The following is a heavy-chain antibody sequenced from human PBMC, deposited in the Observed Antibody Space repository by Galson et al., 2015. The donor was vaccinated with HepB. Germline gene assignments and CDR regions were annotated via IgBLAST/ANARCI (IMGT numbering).Heavy chain of an antibody. D-gene: IGHD2-15*01. Sequence: SVKVSCKASGYTLTTYGISWVRQAPGQGLEWMGWISAYNGNTNYAQSLQARLTMTTDTSTNTAYMELRSLRSDDTAVYFCARGSEAKFCGGGSCHRLRTGYYYCYYAMDVWGQGTTVTVSS. CDR3: ARGSEAKFCGGGSCHRLRTGYYYCYYAMDV. CDR1: GYTLTTYG. J-gene: IGHJ6*02. CDR2: ISAYNGNT. V-gene: IGHV1-18*04.